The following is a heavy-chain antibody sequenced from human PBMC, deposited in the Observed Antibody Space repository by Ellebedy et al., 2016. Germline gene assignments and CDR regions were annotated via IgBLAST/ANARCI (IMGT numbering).Heavy chain of an antibody. D-gene: IGHD3-9*01. CDR2: IYSSGTT. CDR1: NDSIPIYY. Sequence: SETLSLXCTVSNDSIPIYYWSWIRQPAGKGLEWIGRIYSSGTTKYNPSLKSRVTMSIDMSNKQFSMKLNSVTAADTAVYYCVIDTVAPDALDIWGQGTMVTVSS. V-gene: IGHV4-4*07. CDR3: VIDTVAPDALDI. J-gene: IGHJ3*02.